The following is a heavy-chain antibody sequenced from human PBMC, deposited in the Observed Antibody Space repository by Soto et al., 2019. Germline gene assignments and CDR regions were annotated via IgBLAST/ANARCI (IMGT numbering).Heavy chain of an antibody. CDR2: MNPNSGNT. D-gene: IGHD6-19*01. J-gene: IGHJ6*02. CDR1: GYTFTSYD. CDR3: ARDVRSLGSSGWYYYYYGMDV. V-gene: IGHV1-8*01. Sequence: QVQLVQSGAEVKKPGASVKVSCKASGYTFTSYDINWVRQATGQGLEWMGWMNPNSGNTGYAQKFQGRVTMTRNTSISTAYMELSRLRSEDTAVYYCARDVRSLGSSGWYYYYYGMDVWGQGTTVTVSS.